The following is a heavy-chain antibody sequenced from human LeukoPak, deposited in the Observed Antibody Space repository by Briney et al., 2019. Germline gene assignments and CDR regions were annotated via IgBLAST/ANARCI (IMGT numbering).Heavy chain of an antibody. CDR2: IYYSGST. CDR3: ARGRGGGGSSNNWFDP. CDR1: GDSISSSY. D-gene: IGHD2-15*01. V-gene: IGHV4-59*01. J-gene: IGHJ5*02. Sequence: PSETLSLTCTVSGDSISSSYWSWIRQPPGKGLEWIGYIYYSGSTNYNPSLKSRVTISVDTSKNQFSLKLSSVTAADTAVYYCARGRGGGGSSNNWFDPWGQGTLVTVSS.